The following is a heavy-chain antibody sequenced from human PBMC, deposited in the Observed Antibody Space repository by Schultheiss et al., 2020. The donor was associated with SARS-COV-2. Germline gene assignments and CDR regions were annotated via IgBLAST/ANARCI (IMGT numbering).Heavy chain of an antibody. J-gene: IGHJ3*02. V-gene: IGHV1-18*01. CDR1: GYTFTSYG. CDR2: ISAYNGNT. D-gene: IGHD1-1*01. CDR3: ARDRGYNWNDVFAFDI. Sequence: ASVKVSCKASGYTFTSYGISWVRQAPGQGLEWMGWISAYNGNTNYAQKLQGRVTMTTDTSTSTAYMELRSLRSDDTAVYYCARDRGYNWNDVFAFDIWGQGTMVTVSS.